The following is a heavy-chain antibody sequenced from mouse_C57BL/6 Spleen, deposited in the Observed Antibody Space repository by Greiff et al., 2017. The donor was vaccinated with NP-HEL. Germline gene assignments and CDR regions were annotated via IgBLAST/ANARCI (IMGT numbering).Heavy chain of an antibody. D-gene: IGHD1-1*01. CDR2: IDPETGGT. CDR3: TSRYGSSFYYFDY. J-gene: IGHJ2*01. V-gene: IGHV1-15*01. CDR1: GYTFTDYE. Sequence: QVQLQQSGAELVRPGASVTLSCKASGYTFTDYEMHWVKQTPVHGLEWIGAIDPETGGTAYNQKFKGKAILTADKSSSTAYMELRSLTSEDSAVYYCTSRYGSSFYYFDYWGQGTTLTVSS.